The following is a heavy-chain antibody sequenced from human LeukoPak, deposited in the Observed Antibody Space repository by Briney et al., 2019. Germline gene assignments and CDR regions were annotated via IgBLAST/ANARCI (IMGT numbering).Heavy chain of an antibody. J-gene: IGHJ4*02. CDR2: IYYSGST. CDR1: GGSISSSSYY. V-gene: IGHV4-39*01. D-gene: IGHD5-18*01. Sequence: PSETLSHTCTVSGGSISSSSYYWGWIRQPPGKGLEWIGSIYYSGSTYYNPSLKSRVNISVDTSKNQFSLKQSSVTAADTAVYYCASNSYGLRGDYWGQGTLVTVSS. CDR3: ASNSYGLRGDY.